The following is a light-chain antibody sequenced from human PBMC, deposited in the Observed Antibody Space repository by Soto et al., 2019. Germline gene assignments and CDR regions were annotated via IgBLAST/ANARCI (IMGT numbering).Light chain of an antibody. V-gene: IGLV2-8*01. Sequence: QSVLTQPPSASGSPGQSVTISCTGTSSDFGSYNYVSWYQQHPGKAPKLMIYEVSKRPSGVPDRFSGSKSGNTASLTVSGLQAEDEADYYCSSYAGSVLFGGGTKVTVL. CDR2: EVS. CDR1: SSDFGSYNY. J-gene: IGLJ2*01. CDR3: SSYAGSVL.